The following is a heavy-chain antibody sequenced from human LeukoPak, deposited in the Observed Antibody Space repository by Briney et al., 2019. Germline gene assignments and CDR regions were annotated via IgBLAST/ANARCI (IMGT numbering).Heavy chain of an antibody. CDR1: GGTFSSYA. CDR3: ARDGQQLFQH. Sequence: ASVKVSCKASGGTFSSYAISWVRQAPGQGLEWMGIINPSGGSTSYAQKFQGRVTMTRDTSTSTVYMELSSLRSEDTAVYYCARDGQQLFQHWGQGTLVTVSS. D-gene: IGHD6-13*01. J-gene: IGHJ1*01. CDR2: INPSGGST. V-gene: IGHV1-46*01.